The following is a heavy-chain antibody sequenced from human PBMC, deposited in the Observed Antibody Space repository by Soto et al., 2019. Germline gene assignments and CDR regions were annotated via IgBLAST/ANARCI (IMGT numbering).Heavy chain of an antibody. J-gene: IGHJ3*02. Sequence: GGSLRLSCAASGFTFSSYEMNWVRQAPGKGLEWVSYISSSGSTIYYADSVKGRFTISRDNAKNSLYLQMNSLRAEDTAVYYCARNGNWGYAFDIWGQGTMVTVSS. CDR2: ISSSGSTI. CDR1: GFTFSSYE. V-gene: IGHV3-48*03. CDR3: ARNGNWGYAFDI. D-gene: IGHD7-27*01.